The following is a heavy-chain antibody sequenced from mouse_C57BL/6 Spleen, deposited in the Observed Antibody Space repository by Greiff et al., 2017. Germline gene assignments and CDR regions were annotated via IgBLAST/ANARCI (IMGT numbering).Heavy chain of an antibody. Sequence: QVQLQQPGAELVRPGSSVKLSCKASGYTFTSYWMHWVKQRPIQGLEWIGNIDPSDSETHYNQKFKDKATLTVDKSSSTAYMQLSSLTSEDSAVYYCAIYYDYDYFDYGGQGTTLTVSS. CDR3: AIYYDYDYFDY. V-gene: IGHV1-52*01. J-gene: IGHJ2*01. CDR1: GYTFTSYW. D-gene: IGHD2-4*01. CDR2: IDPSDSET.